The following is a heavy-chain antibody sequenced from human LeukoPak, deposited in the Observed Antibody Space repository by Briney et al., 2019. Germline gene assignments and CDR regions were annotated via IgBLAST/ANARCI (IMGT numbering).Heavy chain of an antibody. CDR1: GDSVSSNRAA. CDR3: ARDYPVHKTLYSNTWYPNFFDF. D-gene: IGHD6-13*01. V-gene: IGHV6-1*01. Sequence: SQTLSLTCAISGDSVSSNRAAWNWIRQSPSRGLEWLGRTYYRSRWYVDYAVSVKSRITIKTDTSKNQISLQLNSVTPEDTAVYFCARDYPVHKTLYSNTWYPNFFDFWGQGTLVTVSS. J-gene: IGHJ4*02. CDR2: TYYRSRWYV.